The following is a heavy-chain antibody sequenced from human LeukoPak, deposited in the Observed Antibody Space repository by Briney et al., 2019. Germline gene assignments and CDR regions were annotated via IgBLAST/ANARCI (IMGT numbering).Heavy chain of an antibody. CDR3: VRGLISRFDSRYGMDV. J-gene: IGHJ6*02. CDR1: GGSFSGYY. V-gene: IGHV4-34*01. CDR2: INHSGST. D-gene: IGHD3-10*01. Sequence: SETLSLTCAVYGGSFSGYYWSWIRQPPGKGLEWIGEINHSGSTNYNPSLKSRVTISVDTSKNQFSLKLSSVTAADTAVYYCVRGLISRFDSRYGMDVWGQGTTVTVSS.